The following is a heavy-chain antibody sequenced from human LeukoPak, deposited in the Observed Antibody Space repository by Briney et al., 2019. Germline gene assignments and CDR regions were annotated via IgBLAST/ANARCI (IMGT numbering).Heavy chain of an antibody. CDR1: GFTFSSYG. V-gene: IGHV3-30*18. Sequence: GGSLRLSCAASGFTFSSYGMHWVRQAPGKGLEWVAVISYDGSNKYYADSVKGRFTISRDNSKNTLYLQMNSLRAEDTAVYYCAKEISVYSSSWYYFDYWGQGTLVTVSS. CDR3: AKEISVYSSSWYYFDY. J-gene: IGHJ4*02. CDR2: ISYDGSNK. D-gene: IGHD6-13*01.